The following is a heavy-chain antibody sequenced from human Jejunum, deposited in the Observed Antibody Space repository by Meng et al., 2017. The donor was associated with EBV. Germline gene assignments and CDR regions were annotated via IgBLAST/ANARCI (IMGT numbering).Heavy chain of an antibody. D-gene: IGHD2-21*01. CDR1: GFGGITSY. Sequence: VPLVDAGGRLIHPGVPLSSSCASSGFGGITSYIGWVIQDPGKGLQWVSVIYSNGNTYYEDSVKGRFTTSRDTSENTLYLQMTTLRAEDTAVYYCARDHIAVTGQWGFDHWGQGTLVTVSS. J-gene: IGHJ4*02. CDR3: ARDHIAVTGQWGFDH. CDR2: IYSNGNT. V-gene: IGHV3-53*01.